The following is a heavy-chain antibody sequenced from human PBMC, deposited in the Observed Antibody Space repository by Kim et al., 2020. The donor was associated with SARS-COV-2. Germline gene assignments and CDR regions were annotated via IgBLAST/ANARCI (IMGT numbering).Heavy chain of an antibody. J-gene: IGHJ4*02. Sequence: GGSLRLSCAASGFTFSSYGMHWVRQAPGKGLEWVAVIWYDGSNKYYADSVKGRFTISRDNSKNTLYLQMNSLRAEDTAVYYCATGDIVVPYQPRPSGGSNYLFDYWGQGTLVTVSS. CDR1: GFTFSSYG. CDR2: IWYDGSNK. D-gene: IGHD2-2*01. CDR3: ATGDIVVPYQPRPSGGSNYLFDY. V-gene: IGHV3-33*01.